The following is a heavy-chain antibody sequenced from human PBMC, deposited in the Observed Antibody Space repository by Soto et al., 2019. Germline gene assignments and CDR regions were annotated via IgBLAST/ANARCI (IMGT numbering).Heavy chain of an antibody. D-gene: IGHD2-8*02. CDR3: ARGRWAVVPTRWWSMNYYYGMDV. J-gene: IGHJ6*02. V-gene: IGHV1-69*06. CDR1: GGTCSSYA. Sequence: VSAVKVSRGASGGTCSSYAISWVRQAPGEGRERRGGIIPIFGTANYAQKFQGKVTSPADKSTSKAYMELSSLRSDDTAVYYCARGRWAVVPTRWWSMNYYYGMDVWGQGTTVTGAS. CDR2: IIPIFGTA.